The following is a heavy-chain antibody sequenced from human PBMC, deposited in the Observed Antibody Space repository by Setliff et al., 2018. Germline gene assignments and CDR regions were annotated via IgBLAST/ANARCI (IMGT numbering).Heavy chain of an antibody. CDR2: VYSSGIT. CDR1: GGSISSQD. CDR3: ARILGYCSGGSCYVPY. V-gene: IGHV4-59*11. J-gene: IGHJ4*02. D-gene: IGHD2-15*01. Sequence: SETLSLTCTVSGGSISSQDWSWIRQPPGKGLEWIGYVYSSGITNYNPSLKSRVTMSVDTSKNQFSLKLSSVTAADTAVYYCARILGYCSGGSCYVPYWGQGTLVTVSS.